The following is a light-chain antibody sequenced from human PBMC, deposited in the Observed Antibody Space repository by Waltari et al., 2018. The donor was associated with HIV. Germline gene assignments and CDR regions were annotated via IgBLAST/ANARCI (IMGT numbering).Light chain of an antibody. CDR2: GDS. Sequence: QSVLTQPPPVSGAPGQRVPISCTGSSSNIGAGFGLPWYQQLPGTAPKLLIYGDSNRPAGVPDRFSGSKSGTSASLAITGLQSEDEADYYCQSYDSSLSTAVVFGGGTKLTVL. CDR1: SSNIGAGFG. J-gene: IGLJ2*01. V-gene: IGLV1-40*01. CDR3: QSYDSSLSTAVV.